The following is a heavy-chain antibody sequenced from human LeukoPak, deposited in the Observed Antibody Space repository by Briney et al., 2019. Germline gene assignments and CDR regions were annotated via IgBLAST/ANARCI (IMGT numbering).Heavy chain of an antibody. V-gene: IGHV3-11*01. CDR3: AKSRSPGFDY. CDR2: IFSSGSHI. D-gene: IGHD1-14*01. Sequence: GGSLGLSCAASGFSFSDSFMGWIRQPPGKGLEWISYIFSSGSHIYYADSVKGRFTISRDNSKNTLYLQMNSLRVDDTAVYYCAKSRSPGFDYWGQGTLVTVSS. J-gene: IGHJ4*02. CDR1: GFSFSDSF.